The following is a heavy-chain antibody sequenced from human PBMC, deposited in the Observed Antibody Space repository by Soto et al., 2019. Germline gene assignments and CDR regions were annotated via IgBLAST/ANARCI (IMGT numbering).Heavy chain of an antibody. CDR3: ARDSPPFGY. CDR2: ISAYNGNT. Sequence: QVQLVQSGAEVKKPGASVKVSCKASGYTFTSYAISWVRQAPGQGLEWMGWISAYNGNTNYAQKLQGRVTMTTDTSPSTAYLELGRLRSDGTAVYYSARDSPPFGYWGQGTLVTVSS. V-gene: IGHV1-18*01. CDR1: GYTFTSYA. J-gene: IGHJ4*02.